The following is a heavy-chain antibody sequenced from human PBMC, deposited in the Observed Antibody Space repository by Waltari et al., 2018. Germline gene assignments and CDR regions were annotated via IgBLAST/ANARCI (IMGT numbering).Heavy chain of an antibody. CDR2: IIYGGDYT. CDR1: GFTVNNYW. Sequence: EVQLVESGGGLVQPGGSLRLSCEASGFTVNNYWMHWVRQVPGKGLACVSRIIYGGDYTTYADFVKGRFTISRDSAKNTLYLQMNSLTPEDTAIYYCARYRDVTAGDIWGQGTMVTVSS. CDR3: ARYRDVTAGDI. V-gene: IGHV3-74*01. D-gene: IGHD3-16*02. J-gene: IGHJ3*02.